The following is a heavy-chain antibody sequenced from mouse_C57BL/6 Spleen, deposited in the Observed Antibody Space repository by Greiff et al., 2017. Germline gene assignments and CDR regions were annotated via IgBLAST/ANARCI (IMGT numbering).Heavy chain of an antibody. CDR2: INPNNGGT. J-gene: IGHJ1*03. Sequence: VQLQQSGPELVKPGASVKMSCKASGYTFTDYNMHWVKQSHGKSLEWIGYINPNNGGTSYNQKFKGKATLTVNKSSSTAYMERRSLTSEDSAVYYCARGREDWYFDVWGTGTTVTVSS. CDR1: GYTFTDYN. CDR3: ARGREDWYFDV. V-gene: IGHV1-22*01.